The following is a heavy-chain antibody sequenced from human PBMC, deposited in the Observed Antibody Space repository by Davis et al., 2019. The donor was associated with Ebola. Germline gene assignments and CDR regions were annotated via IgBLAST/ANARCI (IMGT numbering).Heavy chain of an antibody. CDR2: ISGSGGTT. CDR1: VITFSSYA. Sequence: PGGSLRLSCADSVITFSSYAMTWVRQAPGKGLEWVSAISGSGGTTYYAGSVKGRFTVSRDNSKKTMYLQMNSLRAEDTAVYYCARYLSEWRSYSYHYYGMDVWGQGTTVTVSS. CDR3: ARYLSEWRSYSYHYYGMDV. V-gene: IGHV3-23*01. D-gene: IGHD3-3*01. J-gene: IGHJ6*02.